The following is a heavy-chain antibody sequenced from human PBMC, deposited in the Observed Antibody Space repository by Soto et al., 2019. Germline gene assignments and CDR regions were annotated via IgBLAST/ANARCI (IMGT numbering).Heavy chain of an antibody. CDR2: IIPIFGTA. V-gene: IGHV1-69*12. CDR1: GGTFSSYA. CDR3: ARGKDCSGGSCAPTFDY. D-gene: IGHD2-15*01. Sequence: QVQLVQSGAEVKKPGSSVKVSCKASGGTFSSYAISWVRQAPGQGLEWMGGIIPIFGTANYAQKFQGRVTITADESTSTAYRELSSMRSEDTAVYYCARGKDCSGGSCAPTFDYWGQGTLVTVSS. J-gene: IGHJ4*02.